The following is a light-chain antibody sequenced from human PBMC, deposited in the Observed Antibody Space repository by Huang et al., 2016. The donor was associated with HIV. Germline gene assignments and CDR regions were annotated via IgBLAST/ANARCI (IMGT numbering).Light chain of an antibody. J-gene: IGKJ2*01. CDR1: QSISSY. CDR2: AAS. V-gene: IGKV1-39*01. Sequence: DIQMTQSPSPLSASVGDRVTITCRASQSISSYLNWYQQKPGKAPKLLIYAASSLQSGVPSRFSGSGSGTDFTLTISSLQPEEFATYYCQQSYSTLRYTFGQGTKLEIK. CDR3: QQSYSTLRYT.